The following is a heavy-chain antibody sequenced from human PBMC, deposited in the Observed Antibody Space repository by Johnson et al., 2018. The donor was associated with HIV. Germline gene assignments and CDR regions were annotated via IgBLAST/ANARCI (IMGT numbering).Heavy chain of an antibody. D-gene: IGHD4-17*01. V-gene: IGHV3-53*01. CDR2: IYSGGST. CDR3: ASRYGDYGLGAFDI. Sequence: VQLVESGGGLTQPGGSLRLSCAASGFTVRSNYMSWVRQATGKGLEWVSVIYSGGSTYYAASVKGRFTISSDNSKNTLYLQMNSLRAEDTAVYYCASRYGDYGLGAFDIWGQGTMVTVSS. J-gene: IGHJ3*02. CDR1: GFTVRSNY.